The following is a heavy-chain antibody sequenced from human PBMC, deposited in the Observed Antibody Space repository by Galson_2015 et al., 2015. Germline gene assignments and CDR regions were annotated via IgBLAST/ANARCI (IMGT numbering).Heavy chain of an antibody. CDR1: GFTFSDYG. V-gene: IGHV3-30*04. Sequence: SLRLSCAASGFTFSDYGLHWVRQAPGKGLEWVALISYDGRNKYYPDSVKGRFTISRDNSKNIFYLQMNSLRVDETAIYFCGRGRRATVVTSSDHWGQRTLVTVSS. CDR3: GRGRRATVVTSSDH. J-gene: IGHJ4*02. CDR2: ISYDGRNK. D-gene: IGHD4-23*01.